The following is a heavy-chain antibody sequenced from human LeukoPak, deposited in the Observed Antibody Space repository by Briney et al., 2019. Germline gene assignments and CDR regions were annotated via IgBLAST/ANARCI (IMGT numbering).Heavy chain of an antibody. Sequence: PGGSLRLSCEASGFTFSSYGIHWVRQAPGKGLEWVAVKGRFTISRDNSKNTLYLQMNSLRAEDTAVYYCAKDGDSGSYGDYWGQGTLVTVSS. V-gene: IGHV3-30*02. CDR1: GFTFSSYG. J-gene: IGHJ4*02. CDR3: AKDGDSGSYGDY. D-gene: IGHD1-26*01.